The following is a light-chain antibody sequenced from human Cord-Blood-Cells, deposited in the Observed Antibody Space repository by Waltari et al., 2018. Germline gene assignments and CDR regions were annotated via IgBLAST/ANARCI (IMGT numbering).Light chain of an antibody. V-gene: IGKV4-1*01. CDR3: QQYYSTPYT. J-gene: IGKJ2*01. CDR1: QSVLYSSNNKNY. Sequence: DIVMTQSPDSLAVSLGERATINCKSSQSVLYSSNNKNYLAWYQQKPGQPPKLLIYWASTRASGVPDRFSGSGSGPDFTLTISSLQAEDVAVYYCQQYYSTPYTFGQGTKLEIK. CDR2: WAS.